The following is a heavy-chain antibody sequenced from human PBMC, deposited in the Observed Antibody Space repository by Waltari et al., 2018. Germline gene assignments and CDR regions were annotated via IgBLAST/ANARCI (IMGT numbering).Heavy chain of an antibody. CDR2: IYRSDDK. CDR1: GFSLSTSGVG. V-gene: IGHV2-5*01. Sequence: QITLKESGPKLVKPTQTLTLTCTFSGFSLSTSGVGVGWIRQPPGKALEWLALIYRSDDKRFSPSLKSRLTITKDTSTNQRVLTITNMDPVDTAAYDCAHMRSWYDSSGYYSRGFGYWGQGTLVTVSS. D-gene: IGHD3-22*01. J-gene: IGHJ4*02. CDR3: AHMRSWYDSSGYYSRGFGY.